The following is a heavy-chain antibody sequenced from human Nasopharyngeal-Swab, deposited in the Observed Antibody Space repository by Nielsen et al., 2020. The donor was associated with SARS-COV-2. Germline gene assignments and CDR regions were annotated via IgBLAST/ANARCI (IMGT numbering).Heavy chain of an antibody. CDR2: IYYSGST. D-gene: IGHD1-1*01. J-gene: IGHJ6*02. V-gene: IGHV4-59*12. Sequence: PGKGLEWIGYIYYSGSTNYNPSLKSRVTISVDTSKNQFSLKLSSVTAADTAVYYCARGPGEVGTTYYYYYGMDVWGQGTTVTVSS. CDR3: ARGPGEVGTTYYYYYGMDV.